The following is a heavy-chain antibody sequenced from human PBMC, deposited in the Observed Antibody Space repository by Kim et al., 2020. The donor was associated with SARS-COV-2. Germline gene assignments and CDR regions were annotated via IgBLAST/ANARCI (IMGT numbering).Heavy chain of an antibody. CDR2: IIPIFGTA. J-gene: IGHJ6*02. CDR1: GGTFSSYA. D-gene: IGHD3-22*01. CDR3: ARDGTRGGESRVDTAMVPGDYYDSSVLYYYYGMDV. V-gene: IGHV1-69*13. Sequence: SVKVSCKASGGTFSSYAISWVRQAPGQGLEWMGGIIPIFGTANYAQKFQGRVTITADESTSTAYMELSSLRSEDTAVYYCARDGTRGGESRVDTAMVPGDYYDSSVLYYYYGMDVWGQGTTVTVSS.